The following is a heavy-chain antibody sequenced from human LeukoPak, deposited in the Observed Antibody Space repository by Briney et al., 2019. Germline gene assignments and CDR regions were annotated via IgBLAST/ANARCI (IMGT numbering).Heavy chain of an antibody. CDR1: AGSISSTRYF. Sequence: PSETLSLTCTVSAGSISSTRYFWGWIRQPPGKGLEWIGSIYYRGNTYYNQSLKSRVTISVDTSKNQFSLRLNSVTAADTSIYYCARIPTNAVPSAHDGFDIWGQGTMLTVSS. J-gene: IGHJ3*02. CDR2: IYYRGNT. CDR3: ARIPTNAVPSAHDGFDI. V-gene: IGHV4-39*01. D-gene: IGHD5-24*01.